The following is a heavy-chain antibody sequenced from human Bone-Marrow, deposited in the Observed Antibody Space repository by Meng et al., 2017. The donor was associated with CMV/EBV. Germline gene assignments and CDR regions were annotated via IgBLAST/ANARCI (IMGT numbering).Heavy chain of an antibody. J-gene: IGHJ6*02. Sequence: GGSLRLSCAASGFTFSDYYMSWIRQAPGKGLQWVSYISGSGSAIYYAASVKGRFTISRDNAKNSLYLQMNSLRAEDTAVYYCARDLVVYYYYGMDVWGQGTTVTVSS. CDR1: GFTFSDYY. D-gene: IGHD3-22*01. CDR2: ISGSGSAI. V-gene: IGHV3-11*04. CDR3: ARDLVVYYYYGMDV.